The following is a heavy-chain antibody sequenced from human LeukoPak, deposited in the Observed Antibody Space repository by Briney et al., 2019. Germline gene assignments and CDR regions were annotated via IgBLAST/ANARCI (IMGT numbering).Heavy chain of an antibody. V-gene: IGHV3-48*03. CDR3: AGHQYSSNWYAFDY. J-gene: IGHJ4*02. CDR2: ITSSGSTV. D-gene: IGHD6-13*01. CDR1: GFTFSSCE. Sequence: GGSLRLSCAASGFTFSSCEMNWVRQAPGKGLEWVSFITSSGSTVYYADSVKGRFTISRDNAKNSLFLQMNSLRAEDTAVYYCAGHQYSSNWYAFDYWGQGTLVTVSS.